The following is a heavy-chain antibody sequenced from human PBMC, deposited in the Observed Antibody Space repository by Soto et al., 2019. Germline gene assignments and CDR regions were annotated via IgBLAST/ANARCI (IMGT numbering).Heavy chain of an antibody. Sequence: EVQLLESGGDSVQPGGSVRLSCAGSGFTFINYAMNWVRQAPGKGLEWVSTISGGGDATFFADSVRGRFTFSRDNSKNTVTIQMNSLRVDDTAVYYCARKVVGSTSRPDYWYFDLWGRGTLVTVSS. CDR1: GFTFINYA. CDR3: ARKVVGSTSRPDYWYFDL. J-gene: IGHJ2*01. CDR2: ISGGGDAT. V-gene: IGHV3-23*01. D-gene: IGHD2-21*01.